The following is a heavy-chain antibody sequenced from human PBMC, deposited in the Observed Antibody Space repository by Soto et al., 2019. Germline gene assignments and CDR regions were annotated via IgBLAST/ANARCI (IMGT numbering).Heavy chain of an antibody. CDR3: ARGPYYDSSGFYYGIDY. V-gene: IGHV3-23*01. J-gene: IGHJ4*02. CDR2: IGASGPATGT. Sequence: EVQLLESGGGLVQLGGSLRLSCGASGFPFNTYAMTWVRQAPGMGLEWVSSIGASGPATGTSYSDSVKGRFTISRDSSQNTLYLQMNSLTPDDTAVYYCARGPYYDSSGFYYGIDYWGQGALVTVSS. D-gene: IGHD3-22*01. CDR1: GFPFNTYA.